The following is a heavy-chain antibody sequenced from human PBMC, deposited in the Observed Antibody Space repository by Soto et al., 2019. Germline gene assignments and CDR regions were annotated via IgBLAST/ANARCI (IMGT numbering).Heavy chain of an antibody. CDR1: GFTFSSYA. CDR2: ISGSGGRT. Sequence: EVLLLESGGGLVQPGGSLRLSCAASGFTFSSYAMSWVRQAPGKGLEWVSAISGSGGRTYYADSVKGRFTISRDNSKNTLYLQMNSLRAEDTAVYYCAKDRGGAETFFDYWGQGTLVTVSS. CDR3: AKDRGGAETFFDY. D-gene: IGHD3-10*01. J-gene: IGHJ4*02. V-gene: IGHV3-23*01.